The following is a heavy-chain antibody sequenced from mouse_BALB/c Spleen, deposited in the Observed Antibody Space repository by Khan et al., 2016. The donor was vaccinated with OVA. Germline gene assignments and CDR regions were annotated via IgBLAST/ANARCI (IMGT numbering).Heavy chain of an antibody. CDR1: GFSLSRYN. CDR3: ARAYYRYDGYYAMDY. J-gene: IGHJ4*01. Sequence: QVQLKESGPGLVAPSQTLSNTYTVSGFSLSRYNIHWVRQPPGGGLEWLGMIWGGGGTDYNSTLKSRLSISKDNSKSQVFLKMNSLQTDDTAIYYCARAYYRYDGYYAMDYWGQGTSVTVSS. D-gene: IGHD2-14*01. V-gene: IGHV2-6-4*01. CDR2: IWGGGGT.